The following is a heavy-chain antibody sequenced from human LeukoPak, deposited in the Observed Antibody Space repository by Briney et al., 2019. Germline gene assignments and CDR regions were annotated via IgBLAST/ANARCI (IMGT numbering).Heavy chain of an antibody. J-gene: IGHJ4*02. V-gene: IGHV1-2*02. CDR1: GGTFSSYA. CDR2: INPNSGGT. D-gene: IGHD2-2*01. CDR3: ARYCSSTSCSQDY. Sequence: VASVKVSCKASGGTFSSYAISWVRQAPGQGLEWMGWINPNSGGTNYAQKFQGRVTMTRDTSISTAYMELSRLRSDDTAVYYCARYCSSTSCSQDYWGQGTLVTVSS.